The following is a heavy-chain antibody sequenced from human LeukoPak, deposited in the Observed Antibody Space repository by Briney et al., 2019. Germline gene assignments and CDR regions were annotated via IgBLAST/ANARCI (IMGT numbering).Heavy chain of an antibody. CDR2: IDQDESDE. J-gene: IGHJ4*02. CDR3: ARAYEYQLLDVTHHFDY. V-gene: IGHV3-7*01. CDR1: GFTLSDYW. Sequence: QSGGSLRLSCTASGFTLSDYWMSWVRQAPGKGLEWVANIDQDESDENYVDSVKGRFTISRDDAKNSLYLQMNSLRAEDTAVYYCARAYEYQLLDVTHHFDYWGQGTLVTVSS. D-gene: IGHD2-2*01.